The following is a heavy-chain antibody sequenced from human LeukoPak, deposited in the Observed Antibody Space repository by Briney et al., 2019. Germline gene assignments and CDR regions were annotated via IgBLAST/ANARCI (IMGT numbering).Heavy chain of an antibody. CDR3: ARGRWISGSYYNFDY. D-gene: IGHD1-26*01. CDR2: INHSGRT. J-gene: IGHJ4*02. V-gene: IGHV4-34*01. Sequence: SETLSLTCAVSGVSLSGYYWGWIRQTPGKGLEWIGEINHSGRTNYNPSLKSRVTISADTSKNQFSLELRSVTAADTAVYYCARGRWISGSYYNFDYWGQGTLVTVSS. CDR1: GVSLSGYY.